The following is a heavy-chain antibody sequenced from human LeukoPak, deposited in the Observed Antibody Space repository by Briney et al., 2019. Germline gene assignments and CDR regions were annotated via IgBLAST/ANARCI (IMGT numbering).Heavy chain of an antibody. CDR1: GGSISSGDYY. CDR3: AREGYYYDSSGYFDY. V-gene: IGHV4-30-4*01. J-gene: IGHJ4*02. D-gene: IGHD3-22*01. Sequence: PSQTLSLTCTVSGGSISSGDYYWSWIRQPPGKGLEWIGYIYYSGSTYYNPSLKSRVTISVDTSKNQFSLKLSSVTAADTAVYYCAREGYYYDSSGYFDYWGQGTLVTVSS. CDR2: IYYSGST.